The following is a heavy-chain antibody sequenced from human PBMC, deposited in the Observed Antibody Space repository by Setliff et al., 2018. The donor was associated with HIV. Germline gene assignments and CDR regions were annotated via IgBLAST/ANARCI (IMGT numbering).Heavy chain of an antibody. Sequence: PSETLSLTCAVYGGSFSSYYWSWIRQPPGKGLEWIGEINHSGSTNYNPTLKSRVTISVDTSKNQFSLKLRSVTAADRAVYYCARVPGYSSGTSYMDVWGKGTTVTVS. CDR2: INHSGST. CDR1: GGSFSSYY. V-gene: IGHV4-34*01. J-gene: IGHJ6*03. CDR3: ARVPGYSSGTSYMDV. D-gene: IGHD6-19*01.